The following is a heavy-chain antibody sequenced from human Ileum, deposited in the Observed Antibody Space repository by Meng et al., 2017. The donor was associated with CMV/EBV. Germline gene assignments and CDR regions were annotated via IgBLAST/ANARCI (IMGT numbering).Heavy chain of an antibody. J-gene: IGHJ4*02. CDR2: IRSKGNGGTT. Sequence: SLRPSCIVSGFTFGDYSMTWVRQAPGKGLEWVGFIRSKGNGGTTDYAASVKGRFTISRDESKSIAYLQMNRLKTEDTAMYYCTRAETTGIYDFWSGYYVYWGQGTLVTVS. CDR3: TRAETTGIYDFWSGYYVY. V-gene: IGHV3-49*04. CDR1: GFTFGDYS. D-gene: IGHD3-3*01.